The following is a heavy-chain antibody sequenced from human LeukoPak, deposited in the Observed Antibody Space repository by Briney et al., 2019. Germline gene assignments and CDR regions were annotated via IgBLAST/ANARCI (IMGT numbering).Heavy chain of an antibody. CDR1: GGSISSYY. CDR3: ASPTPLYYYYYMDV. Sequence: SETLSLTCTVSGGSISSYYWSWIRQPPGKGLEWIGYIYYSGSTNYNPSLKSRVTISVDTSKNQFSLKLSSVTAADTAVYYCASPTPLYYYYYMDVWGKGTTVTVSS. V-gene: IGHV4-59*01. CDR2: IYYSGST. J-gene: IGHJ6*03.